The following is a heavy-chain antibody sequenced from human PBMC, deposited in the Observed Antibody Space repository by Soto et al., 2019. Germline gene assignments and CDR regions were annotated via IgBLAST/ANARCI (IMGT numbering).Heavy chain of an antibody. CDR2: INPNSGGT. CDR1: GYTFTGYY. J-gene: IGHJ6*02. Sequence: ASVKVSCKASGYTFTGYYMHWVRQAPGQGLEWMGWINPNSGGTNYAQKFQGWVTMTRDTSISTAYMELSRLRSDDTAVYYCARDSSSSGYYYYYYGMGVWGQGTTVTVSS. D-gene: IGHD6-6*01. CDR3: ARDSSSSGYYYYYYGMGV. V-gene: IGHV1-2*04.